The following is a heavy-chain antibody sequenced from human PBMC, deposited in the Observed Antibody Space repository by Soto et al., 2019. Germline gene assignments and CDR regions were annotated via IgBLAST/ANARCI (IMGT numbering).Heavy chain of an antibody. CDR1: GYTFTSYA. Sequence: QVQLVQSGAEVKKPGASVKVSCKASGYTFTSYAMHWVRQAPGQRLEWMRWINAGNGNTKYSQKFQGRVTITRDTSASTAYMELSSLISEDTAVYYCARDQYITIFGVVIIGYWGQGTLVTVSS. J-gene: IGHJ4*02. D-gene: IGHD3-3*01. V-gene: IGHV1-3*01. CDR2: INAGNGNT. CDR3: ARDQYITIFGVVIIGY.